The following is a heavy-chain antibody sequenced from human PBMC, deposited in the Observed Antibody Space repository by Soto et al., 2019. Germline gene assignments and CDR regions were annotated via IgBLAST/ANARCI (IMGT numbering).Heavy chain of an antibody. V-gene: IGHV4-59*01. J-gene: IGHJ5*02. Sequence: SETLSLTCTVSGGSISSYYWSWIRQPPGKGLEWIGYIYYSGSTNYNPSLKSRVTISVDTSKNQFSLKLSSVTAADTAVYYCARVPVVAARPSSWFDPWGQGTLVTVSS. CDR3: ARVPVVAARPSSWFDP. CDR1: GGSISSYY. D-gene: IGHD6-6*01. CDR2: IYYSGST.